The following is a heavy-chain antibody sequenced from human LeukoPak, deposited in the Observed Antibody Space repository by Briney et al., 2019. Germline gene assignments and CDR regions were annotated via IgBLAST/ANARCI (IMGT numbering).Heavy chain of an antibody. Sequence: PGGSLRLSCAASGFTFSSYAMHWVRQAPGKGLEWVAVISYDGSNKYYADSVKGRFTISRDNSKNTLYLQMNSLRAEDTAVYYCARGTGSPDDYFDYWGQGTLVTVSS. CDR3: ARGTGSPDDYFDY. J-gene: IGHJ4*02. CDR2: ISYDGSNK. D-gene: IGHD1-26*01. V-gene: IGHV3-30-3*01. CDR1: GFTFSSYA.